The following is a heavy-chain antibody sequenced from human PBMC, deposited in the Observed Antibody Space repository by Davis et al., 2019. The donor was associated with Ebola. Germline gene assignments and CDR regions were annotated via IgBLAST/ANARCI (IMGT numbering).Heavy chain of an antibody. D-gene: IGHD5-12*01. CDR3: ARMRILATIGDWFDP. Sequence: SETLSLTCTVSGGSISSYYWSWIRQPPWKGLEWIGYIYYSGSTNYNPSLKSRVTISVDTSKNQFSLKLSSVTAADTAVYYCARMRILATIGDWFDPWGQGTLVTVSS. CDR1: GGSISSYY. CDR2: IYYSGST. J-gene: IGHJ5*02. V-gene: IGHV4-59*08.